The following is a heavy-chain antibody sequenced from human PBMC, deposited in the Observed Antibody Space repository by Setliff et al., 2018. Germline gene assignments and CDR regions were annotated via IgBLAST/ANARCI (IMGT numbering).Heavy chain of an antibody. V-gene: IGHV4-39*01. CDR1: GGSISSSSYY. D-gene: IGHD4-4*01. CDR2: IYYSGST. CDR3: ADFPTVTTSRWFDP. J-gene: IGHJ5*02. Sequence: PSETLSLTCTVSGGSISSSSYYWGWIRQPPGKGLEWIGSIYYSGSTYYNPSLKSRVTISVDTSKNQFSLKLSSVTAADTAVYYCADFPTVTTSRWFDPWGQGTLVTVSS.